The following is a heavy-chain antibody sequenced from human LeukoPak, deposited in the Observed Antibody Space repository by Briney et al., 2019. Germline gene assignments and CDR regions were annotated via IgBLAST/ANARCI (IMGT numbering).Heavy chain of an antibody. V-gene: IGHV3-30-3*01. J-gene: IGHJ4*02. D-gene: IGHD1-1*01. Sequence: GGSLRLSCAASGFTFSSYAMHWVRQAPGKGLEWVAVISYDGSNKYYADSVKGRFTISRDNSKNTLYLQMNSLGAEDTAVYYCARVAERRAPFDYWGQGTLVTVSS. CDR2: ISYDGSNK. CDR3: ARVAERRAPFDY. CDR1: GFTFSSYA.